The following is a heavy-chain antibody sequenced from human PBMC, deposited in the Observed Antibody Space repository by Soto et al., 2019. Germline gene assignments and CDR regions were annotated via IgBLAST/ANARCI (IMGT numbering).Heavy chain of an antibody. Sequence: QVQLQESGPGLVKPSGTLSLTCAVSGGSISSSNWWSWVRQPPGKGLEWIGEIYHSGSTNYNPFLKRRVTISVDKSKNQFSLKLSSVTAADTAVYYCARVFSSGAVENPAYGSGKKVSPFDYWGQGTLVTVSS. D-gene: IGHD3-10*01. J-gene: IGHJ4*02. CDR1: GGSISSSNW. CDR2: IYHSGST. V-gene: IGHV4-4*02. CDR3: ARVFSSGAVENPAYGSGKKVSPFDY.